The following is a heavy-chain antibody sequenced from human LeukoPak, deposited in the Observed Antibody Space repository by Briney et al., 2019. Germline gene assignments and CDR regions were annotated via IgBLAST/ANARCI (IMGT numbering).Heavy chain of an antibody. J-gene: IGHJ4*02. Sequence: PSETLSLTCTVSGGSIRTFYLSWIRQPVGKGLEWIGRMSPSATTYNPSLKSRVTMSIDTSKSQFFLKLSSVTAADTAVYYCARDSVYSYGYLYFDYWGQGTLVTVSS. D-gene: IGHD5-18*01. CDR3: ARDSVYSYGYLYFDY. CDR1: GGSIRTFY. V-gene: IGHV4-4*07. CDR2: MSPSATT.